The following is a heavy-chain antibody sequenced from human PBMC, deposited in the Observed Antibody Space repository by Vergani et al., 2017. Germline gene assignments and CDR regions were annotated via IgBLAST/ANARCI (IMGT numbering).Heavy chain of an antibody. CDR1: GGSISSYY. V-gene: IGHV4-4*07. J-gene: IGHJ4*02. Sequence: QVQLQESGPGLVKPSETLSLTCTVSGGSISSYYWSWIRQPAGKGLEWIGRIYTSGSTNYNPSLKSRVTMSVDTSKNQFSLKLSSVTAADTAVYYCARESGGCYYDSSGYYYCFDYWGQGTLVTVSS. CDR2: IYTSGST. D-gene: IGHD3-22*01. CDR3: ARESGGCYYDSSGYYYCFDY.